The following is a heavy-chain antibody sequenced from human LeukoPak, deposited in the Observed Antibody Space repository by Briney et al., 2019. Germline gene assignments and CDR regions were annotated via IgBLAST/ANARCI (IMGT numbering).Heavy chain of an antibody. J-gene: IGHJ6*04. CDR3: ATDPISGKGFSKHSTSRTPRYDV. Sequence: VASVKVSCKVSGYTLTELSMHWVRQAPGKGLEWMGGFDPEDGETIYAQKFQGRVTMTEDTSTDTAYMELSSLRSEDTAVYYCATDPISGKGFSKHSTSRTPRYDVWGKGTTVTVSS. D-gene: IGHD2/OR15-2a*01. CDR1: GYTLTELS. V-gene: IGHV1-24*01. CDR2: FDPEDGET.